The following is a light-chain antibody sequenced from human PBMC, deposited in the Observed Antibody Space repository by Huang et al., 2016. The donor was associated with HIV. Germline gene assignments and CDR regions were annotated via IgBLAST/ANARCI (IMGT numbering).Light chain of an antibody. CDR3: QQYNTYST. Sequence: DIQMSQSPSTLSASVGDRVTITCRASQSVSSWLAWYQQKPGKAPKLLIYKASTLESGGPSRFSGSGSGTEFTLTISSLKPDDFASYYCQQYNTYSTFGRGTKVEIK. V-gene: IGKV1-5*03. J-gene: IGKJ1*01. CDR1: QSVSSW. CDR2: KAS.